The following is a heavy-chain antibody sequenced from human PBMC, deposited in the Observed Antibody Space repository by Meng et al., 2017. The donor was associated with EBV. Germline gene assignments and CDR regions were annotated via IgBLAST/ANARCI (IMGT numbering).Heavy chain of an antibody. V-gene: IGHV1-69*01. CDR1: GGILRSFA. CDR2: IIPLFHTT. CDR3: ASAEHYGDYVFEY. Sequence: GKLFKAGSEMRPPGSSVKVSCKTSGGILRSFAISWVRQAPGQGLEWMGGIIPLFHTTNYAQKFQGRLHIIADESSATTYMELSSLRSEDTAVYYCASAEHYGDYVFEYWGQGTLVTVSS. J-gene: IGHJ4*02. D-gene: IGHD4-17*01.